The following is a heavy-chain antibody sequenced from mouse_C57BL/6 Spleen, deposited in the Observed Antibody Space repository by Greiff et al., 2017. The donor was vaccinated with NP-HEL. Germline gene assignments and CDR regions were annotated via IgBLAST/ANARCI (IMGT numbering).Heavy chain of an antibody. CDR3: ARKGYDYDEAWFAY. CDR2: IDPSDSYT. J-gene: IGHJ3*01. Sequence: QVQLQQPGAELVRPGTSVKLSCKASGYTFTSYWMHWVKQRPGQGLEWIGVIDPSDSYTNYNQKFKGKATLTVDTSSSTAYMQLSSLTSEDSAVYYCARKGYDYDEAWFAYWGQGTLVTVSA. V-gene: IGHV1-59*01. D-gene: IGHD2-4*01. CDR1: GYTFTSYW.